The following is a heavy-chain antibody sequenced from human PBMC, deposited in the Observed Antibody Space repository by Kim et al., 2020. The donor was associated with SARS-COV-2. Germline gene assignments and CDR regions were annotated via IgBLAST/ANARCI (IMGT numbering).Heavy chain of an antibody. CDR1: GFTFSSYG. D-gene: IGHD2-21*02. Sequence: GGSLRLSCAASGFTFSSYGMHWVRQAPGKGLEWVAVIWYDGSNKYYADSVKGRFTISRDNSKNTLYLQMNSLRAEDTAVYYCAKDRSVVTLAFDIWGQGTMVTVSS. CDR2: IWYDGSNK. CDR3: AKDRSVVTLAFDI. J-gene: IGHJ3*02. V-gene: IGHV3-33*06.